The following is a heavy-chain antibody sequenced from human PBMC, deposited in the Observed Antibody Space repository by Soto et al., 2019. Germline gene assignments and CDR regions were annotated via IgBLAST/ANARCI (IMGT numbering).Heavy chain of an antibody. CDR3: ARERCSGGSCQAYDAFDI. V-gene: IGHV3-30-3*01. Sequence: RLSCAASGFTFSSYAMHWVRQVPGKGLEWVAVISYDGSNKYYADSVKGRFTISRDNSKNTLELQMNSLRAEDTAVYYCARERCSGGSCQAYDAFDIWGQGTMVTVSS. J-gene: IGHJ3*02. CDR1: GFTFSSYA. D-gene: IGHD2-15*01. CDR2: ISYDGSNK.